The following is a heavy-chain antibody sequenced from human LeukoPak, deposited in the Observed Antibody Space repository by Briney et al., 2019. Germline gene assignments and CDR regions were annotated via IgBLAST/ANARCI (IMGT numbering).Heavy chain of an antibody. CDR2: IIPIFGTA. CDR1: GGTFSSYA. J-gene: IGHJ4*02. D-gene: IGHD3-10*01. CDR3: ARDHELASEYYSTFD. Sequence: ASVKVSCKASGGTFSSYAISWVRQAPGQGLEWMGGIIPIFGTANYAQKFQGRVTITADESTSTVYMELSSLRSEDTAVYYCARDHELASEYYSTFDWGQGTLVTVSS. V-gene: IGHV1-69*13.